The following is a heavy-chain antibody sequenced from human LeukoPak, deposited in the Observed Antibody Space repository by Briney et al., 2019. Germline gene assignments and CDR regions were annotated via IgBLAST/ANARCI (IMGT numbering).Heavy chain of an antibody. V-gene: IGHV3-74*03. J-gene: IGHJ4*02. CDR3: ARVRFCPRCPFDY. D-gene: IGHD2-15*01. CDR2: ISPDGSSA. Sequence: PGGSLRLSCAASGFSFSSYWMHWVRQAPGKGLGWVGRISPDGSSALSADSVRGRFTISRDNADNTLYLQLNSMRAEDTAVYYCARVRFCPRCPFDYWGQGTLVTVSS. CDR1: GFSFSSYW.